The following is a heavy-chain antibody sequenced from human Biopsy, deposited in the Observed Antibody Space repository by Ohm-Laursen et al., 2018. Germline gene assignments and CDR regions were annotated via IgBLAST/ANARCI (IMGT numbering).Heavy chain of an antibody. J-gene: IGHJ6*02. CDR3: ARALDYYDPYYYYAMDV. CDR1: GGSFSGYY. CDR2: INHRGSA. Sequence: GTLSLTCAVYGGSFSGYYWTWIRQPPGKGLEWIGEINHRGSASYNPSLKSRITVLVDTSKNQFSLKLRSVSAADTAVYFCARALDYYDPYYYYAMDVWGQGTSVTVSS. D-gene: IGHD3-16*01. V-gene: IGHV4-34*01.